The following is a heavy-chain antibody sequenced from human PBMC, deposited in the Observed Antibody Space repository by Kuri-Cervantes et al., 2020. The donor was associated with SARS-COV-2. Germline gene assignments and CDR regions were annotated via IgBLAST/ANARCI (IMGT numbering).Heavy chain of an antibody. CDR3: ARLGSSSWYFDY. V-gene: IGHV3-11*04. CDR2: ISSSGSTI. D-gene: IGHD6-13*01. J-gene: IGHJ4*02. CDR1: GFTFSDYY. Sequence: GESLKISCAASGFTFSDYYMSWIRQAPGKGLEWVSYISSSGSTIYYADSVKGRFTISRDNAKNSLYLQMNSLRAEDTAVYYCARLGSSSWYFDYWGQGTLVTVSS.